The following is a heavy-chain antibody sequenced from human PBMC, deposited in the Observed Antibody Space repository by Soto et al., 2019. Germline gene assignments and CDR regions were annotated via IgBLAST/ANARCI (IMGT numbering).Heavy chain of an antibody. CDR3: ASHGVYPYFVSFDY. V-gene: IGHV4-30-4*01. J-gene: IGHJ4*02. Sequence: SETLSLTCTVSGGSISSGDYYWSWIRQPPGKGLEWIGYIYHSGSTYYNPSLKSRVTISVDTSKNQFSLKLSSVTAADTAVYYCASHGVYPYFVSFDYWGQGSLATVSS. CDR2: IYHSGST. D-gene: IGHD2-8*01. CDR1: GGSISSGDYY.